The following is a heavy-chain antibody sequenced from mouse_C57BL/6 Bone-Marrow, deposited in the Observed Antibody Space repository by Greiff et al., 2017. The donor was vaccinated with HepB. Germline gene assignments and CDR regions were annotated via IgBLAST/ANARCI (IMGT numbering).Heavy chain of an antibody. CDR2: IYPGDGDT. CDR1: GYAFSSSW. J-gene: IGHJ4*01. Sequence: VQLQQSGPELVKPGASVKISCKASGYAFSSSWMNWVKQRPGKGLEWIGRIYPGDGDTNYNGKFKGKATLTADKSSSTAYMQLSSLTSEDSAVYFCARGLRGGDYWGQGTSVTVSS. D-gene: IGHD1-1*01. V-gene: IGHV1-82*01. CDR3: ARGLRGGDY.